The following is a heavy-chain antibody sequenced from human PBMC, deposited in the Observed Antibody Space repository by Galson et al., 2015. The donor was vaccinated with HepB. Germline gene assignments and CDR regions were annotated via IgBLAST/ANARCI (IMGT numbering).Heavy chain of an antibody. Sequence: SVKVSCKASGYTFPTYSVTWVRQAPRQGLEWMGWINTYNRYTNYAQKFQGRVTMTTDTSTNTAYLELRRLRSEDTSVYYCARGAVVAVVRTNLNNGFDPWGQGTLVTVSS. CDR3: ARGAVVAVVRTNLNNGFDP. CDR1: GYTFPTYS. V-gene: IGHV1-18*01. J-gene: IGHJ5*02. CDR2: INTYNRYT. D-gene: IGHD2-15*01.